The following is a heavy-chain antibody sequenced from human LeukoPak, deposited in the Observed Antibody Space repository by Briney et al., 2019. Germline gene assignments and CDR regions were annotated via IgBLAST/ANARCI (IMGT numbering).Heavy chain of an antibody. V-gene: IGHV3-73*01. CDR2: IRSKANSYAT. J-gene: IGHJ6*02. CDR1: GFTFSGSA. D-gene: IGHD1-26*01. CDR3: TGELPRMDV. Sequence: GGSLRLSCAASGFTFSGSAMHWVRQASGKGLEWVGRIRSKANSYATAYAASVKGRFTISRDDSKNTAYLQMNSLKTEDTAVYYCTGELPRMDVWGQGTTVTVSS.